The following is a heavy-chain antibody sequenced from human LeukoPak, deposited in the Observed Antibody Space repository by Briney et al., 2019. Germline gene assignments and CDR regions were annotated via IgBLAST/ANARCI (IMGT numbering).Heavy chain of an antibody. J-gene: IGHJ4*02. V-gene: IGHV4-61*02. CDR3: ARGSPRGYFDY. CDR2: IYTSGST. D-gene: IGHD1-26*01. CDR1: NYSIDSAYY. Sequence: RPSETLSLTCTVSNYSIDSAYYRSWIRQPAGKGLEWIGRIYTSGSTNYNPSLKSRVTISVDTSKNQFSLKLSSVTAADTAVYYCARGSPRGYFDYWGQGTLVTVSS.